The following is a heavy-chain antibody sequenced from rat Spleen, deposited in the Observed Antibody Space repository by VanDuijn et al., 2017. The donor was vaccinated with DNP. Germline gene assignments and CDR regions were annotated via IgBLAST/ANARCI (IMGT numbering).Heavy chain of an antibody. D-gene: IGHD3-1*01. V-gene: IGHV5S23*01. CDR3: VRRGGKGLFSK. CDR2: ISYDGGST. J-gene: IGHJ3*01. CDR1: GFNFSDYD. Sequence: EVQLVESGGGLVQPGTSLKLSCAASGFNFSDYDTAWVRQAPTKGLEWVASISYDGGSTYYRDSVKGRFIVSRDNAKSTLDLQMDSLRSEDTATYYCVRRGGKGLFSKWGQGTLVTVSS.